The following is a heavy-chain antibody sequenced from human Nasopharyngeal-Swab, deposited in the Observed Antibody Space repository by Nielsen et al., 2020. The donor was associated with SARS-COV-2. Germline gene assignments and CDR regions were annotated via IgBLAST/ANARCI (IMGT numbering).Heavy chain of an antibody. CDR3: ARDLYSSGWYRTNWYFDL. V-gene: IGHV1-46*01. Sequence: ASVKVSCKASGYTFTSYYMHWVRQAPGQGLEWMGIINPSGGSTIDAQKFQGRVTMTRDTSTSTVYMELSSLRSEDTAVYYCARDLYSSGWYRTNWYFDLWGRGTLVTVSS. CDR2: INPSGGST. CDR1: GYTFTSYY. J-gene: IGHJ2*01. D-gene: IGHD6-19*01.